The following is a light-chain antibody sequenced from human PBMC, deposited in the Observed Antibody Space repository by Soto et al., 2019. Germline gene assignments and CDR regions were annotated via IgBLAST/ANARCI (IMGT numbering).Light chain of an antibody. CDR1: QSVSSN. J-gene: IGKJ4*01. CDR3: QQYNNWPPLT. V-gene: IGKV3-15*01. Sequence: ERIMTQSPATLSVSPGESATLSCRASQSVSSNLAWYQQKPGQAPRLLIYGVSTRATGIPARFSGSGSETKFTLTIISLQSEDFAVYYCQQYNNWPPLTFGGGTKVEIK. CDR2: GVS.